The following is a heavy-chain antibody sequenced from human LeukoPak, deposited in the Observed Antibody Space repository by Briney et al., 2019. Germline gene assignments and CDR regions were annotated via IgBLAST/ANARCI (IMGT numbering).Heavy chain of an antibody. CDR3: ASGPYPAAGTDHQFDY. CDR1: GASISSYY. J-gene: IGHJ4*02. Sequence: PSETLSLTCTVSGASISSYYWSWIRQPPGKGLEWIGYIYYSGNTNFNPSLNSPSLKSRVTISVDASKNQFSLKLSSMTAADTAVYYCASGPYPAAGTDHQFDYWGQGTLVTVSS. D-gene: IGHD6-13*01. CDR2: IYYSGNT. V-gene: IGHV4-59*01.